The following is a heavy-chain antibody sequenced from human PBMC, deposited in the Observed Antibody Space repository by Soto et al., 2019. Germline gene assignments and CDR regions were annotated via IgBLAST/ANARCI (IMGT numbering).Heavy chain of an antibody. CDR2: IYHSGST. D-gene: IGHD1-26*01. V-gene: IGHV4-39*07. CDR1: GGSISSSSYY. J-gene: IGHJ4*02. CDR3: ARVAVQVGATELDY. Sequence: PSETLSLTCTVSGGSISSSSYYWGWTRQPPGKGLEWIGEIYHSGSTNYNPSLKSRVTISVDKSKNQFSLKLSSVTAADTAVYYCARVAVQVGATELDYWGQGTLVTVSS.